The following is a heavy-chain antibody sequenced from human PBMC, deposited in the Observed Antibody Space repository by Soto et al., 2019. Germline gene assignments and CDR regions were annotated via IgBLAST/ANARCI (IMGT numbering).Heavy chain of an antibody. Sequence: QVPLVQSGAEVKKPGSSVKVSCKASGGTFSSYAISWVRQAPGQGLGWMGGIIPIFATANYAQKFQGRVTITADESTSTAYMELSSLRSEDTAVYYCASNPGEGRYYYYYYGMDVWGQGTTVTVSS. CDR2: IIPIFATA. V-gene: IGHV1-69*01. CDR1: GGTFSSYA. D-gene: IGHD3-10*01. CDR3: ASNPGEGRYYYYYYGMDV. J-gene: IGHJ6*02.